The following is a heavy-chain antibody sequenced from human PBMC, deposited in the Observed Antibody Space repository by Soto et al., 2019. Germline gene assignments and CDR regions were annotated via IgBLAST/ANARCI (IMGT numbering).Heavy chain of an antibody. D-gene: IGHD2-2*01. CDR2: ISGGGGSA. J-gene: IGHJ4*02. V-gene: IGHV3-23*01. Sequence: LRLSCAASGVTFSSYAMSWVRQAPGKGLEWVSAISGGGGSAYYADSVKGRLSSSRDNSKNTLYLQMHSMRGKDTAVYHCANFPCCSSTSCAYDYWGQGTLVNVSS. CDR3: ANFPCCSSTSCAYDY. CDR1: GVTFSSYA.